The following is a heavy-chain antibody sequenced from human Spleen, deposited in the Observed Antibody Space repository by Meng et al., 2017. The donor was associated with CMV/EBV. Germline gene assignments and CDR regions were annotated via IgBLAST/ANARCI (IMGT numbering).Heavy chain of an antibody. CDR1: SGSFSGDY. J-gene: IGHJ5*02. Sequence: SLTCGVYSGSFSGDYWSGIRQPPGKGLEWIGELNQRGSTNYNPSLKSRVTISVDTSKNQFSLKLSSVTAADTAVYYCASGDDFHFDPWGQGTLVTVSS. CDR3: ASGDDFHFDP. CDR2: LNQRGST. D-gene: IGHD3/OR15-3a*01. V-gene: IGHV4-34*01.